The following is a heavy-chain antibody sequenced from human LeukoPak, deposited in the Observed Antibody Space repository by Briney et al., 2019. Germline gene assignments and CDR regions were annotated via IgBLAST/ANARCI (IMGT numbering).Heavy chain of an antibody. CDR1: GGTFSSYA. CDR2: IIPIFGTA. CDR3: ARDGGPYVTGYSSGWYLWFDP. V-gene: IGHV1-69*13. D-gene: IGHD6-13*01. J-gene: IGHJ5*02. Sequence: GASVRVSCKASGGTFSSYAISWVRQAPGQGLEWMGGIIPIFGTANYAQKFQGRVTITADESTSTAYMELSSLRSEDTAVYYCARDGGPYVTGYSSGWYLWFDPWGQGTLVTVSS.